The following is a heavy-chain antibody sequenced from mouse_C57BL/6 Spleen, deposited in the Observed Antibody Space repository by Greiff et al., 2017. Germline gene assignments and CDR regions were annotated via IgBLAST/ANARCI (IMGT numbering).Heavy chain of an antibody. J-gene: IGHJ2*01. CDR1: GYTFTSYW. CDR3: ARVRKVVAGDY. V-gene: IGHV1-64*01. CDR2: IHPTSSST. Sequence: QVQLQQPGAELVKPGASVKLSCKASGYTFTSYWMHWVKQRPGQGLEWIGMIHPTSSSTNYNEKFKSKATLTVDKSSSTAYMQLSSLTSEDSAVYYCARVRKVVAGDYWGQGTTLTVSS. D-gene: IGHD1-1*01.